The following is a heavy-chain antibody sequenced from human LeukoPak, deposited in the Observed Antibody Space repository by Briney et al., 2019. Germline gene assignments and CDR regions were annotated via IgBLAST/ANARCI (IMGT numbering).Heavy chain of an antibody. CDR3: VSFYETY. CDR2: INSDGSWT. CDR1: GNYW. D-gene: IGHD2/OR15-2a*01. V-gene: IGHV3-74*01. Sequence: PGGSLRLSCAASGNYWMHWVRQAPGKGLVWVSHINSDGSWTSYADSVKGRFTISKDHAKNTVYLQMNNLRAEDTAVYYCVSFYETYWGRGTLVTVSS. J-gene: IGHJ4*02.